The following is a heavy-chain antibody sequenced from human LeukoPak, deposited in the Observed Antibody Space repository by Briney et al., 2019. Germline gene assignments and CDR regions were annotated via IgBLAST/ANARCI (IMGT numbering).Heavy chain of an antibody. CDR2: INHSGST. V-gene: IGHV4-34*01. CDR1: GGSFSGYY. CDR3: ARGGDIVVVPAARYGDY. J-gene: IGHJ4*02. Sequence: SETLSLTCAVYGGSFSGYYWSWIRQPPGKGLEWIGEINHSGSTNYNPSLKSRVTISVDTSKNQFPLKLSSVTAADTAVYYCARGGDIVVVPAARYGDYWGQGTLVTVSS. D-gene: IGHD2-2*01.